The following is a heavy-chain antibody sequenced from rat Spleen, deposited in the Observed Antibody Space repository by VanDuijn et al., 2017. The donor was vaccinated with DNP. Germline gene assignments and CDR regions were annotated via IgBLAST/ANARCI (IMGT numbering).Heavy chain of an antibody. CDR3: TRGVYYGSSWAFDY. CDR2: ISPSGSRP. J-gene: IGHJ2*01. Sequence: EVQLVESGGGLVQPGGSLKLSCAASGFSFRKYGMAWVRQTPKKGLEWVAAISPSGSRPYSPDSVKARFTISRDTAKSSLYLQMNSLKSEDTATYYCTRGVYYGSSWAFDYWGHGVMVTVSS. V-gene: IGHV5S13*01. CDR1: GFSFRKYG. D-gene: IGHD1-6*01.